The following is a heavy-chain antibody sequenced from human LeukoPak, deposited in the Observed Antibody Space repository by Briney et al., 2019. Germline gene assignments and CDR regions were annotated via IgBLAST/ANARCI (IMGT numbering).Heavy chain of an antibody. V-gene: IGHV4-59*08. CDR2: MCPSGRT. D-gene: IGHD2-2*01. CDR1: NDSISSYC. Sequence: PSETLSLTCTVSNDSISSYCCSWVRQPPGKGLDWIGFMCPSGRTDYNPSLKSRVTMSIDTSKNQLSMELRFLTAADTAVYYCARLGGCSGTSCYYDWFDPWGQGTLVTVSS. CDR3: ARLGGCSGTSCYYDWFDP. J-gene: IGHJ5*02.